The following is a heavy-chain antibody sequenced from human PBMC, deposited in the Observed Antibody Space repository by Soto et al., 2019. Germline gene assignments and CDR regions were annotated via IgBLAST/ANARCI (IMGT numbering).Heavy chain of an antibody. Sequence: QVQLVQSGAEVKKPGSSVKVSCKASGGTFSSYAISWVRQAPGQGLEWMGGIIPIFGTANYAQKFQGRVTITADESTSTAYMELSSLRSEDTAVYNCARSIAAAGPYYYYGMDVWGQGTTVTVSS. D-gene: IGHD6-13*01. V-gene: IGHV1-69*01. J-gene: IGHJ6*02. CDR2: IIPIFGTA. CDR1: GGTFSSYA. CDR3: ARSIAAAGPYYYYGMDV.